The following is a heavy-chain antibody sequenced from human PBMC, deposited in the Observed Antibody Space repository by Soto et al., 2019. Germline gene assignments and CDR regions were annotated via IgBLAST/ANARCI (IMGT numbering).Heavy chain of an antibody. CDR2: INAGNGNT. D-gene: IGHD3-22*01. V-gene: IGHV1-3*01. CDR3: ARDRRITMIVVAHYGMDV. J-gene: IGHJ6*02. Sequence: QVQLVQSGAEVKKPGASVKVSCKASGYTFTSYAMHWVCQAPGQRLEWMGWINAGNGNTKYSQKFQGRVTITRDTSASTAYMELSSLRSEDTAVYYCARDRRITMIVVAHYGMDVWGQGTTVTVSS. CDR1: GYTFTSYA.